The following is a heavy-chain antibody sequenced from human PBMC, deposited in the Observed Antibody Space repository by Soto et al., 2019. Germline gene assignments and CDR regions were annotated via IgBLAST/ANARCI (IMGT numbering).Heavy chain of an antibody. CDR1: GGSVSSNIYH. V-gene: IGHV4-31*03. J-gene: IGHJ4*02. D-gene: IGHD3-22*01. CDR2: IYYSGST. CDR3: ARGYDYDSGGYLFDY. Sequence: TSETLSLTCSVSGGSVSSNIYHWTWIRQHPGKGPEWIGHIYYSGSTYYNPSLKSRVTISLDMSKNQFSLKLTSVSAADTAVYYCARGYDYDSGGYLFDYWGQGTLVTVSS.